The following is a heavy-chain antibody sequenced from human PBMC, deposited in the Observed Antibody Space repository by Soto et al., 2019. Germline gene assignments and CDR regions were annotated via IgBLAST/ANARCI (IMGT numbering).Heavy chain of an antibody. Sequence: QVQVVESGGGVVQPGRSLRLSCAASGFTFSSFGMHWVRQAPGKGLEWVSLIWYDGSKKSYGDSVKGRFTISRDNPRNTVYLQMNSLRADDTAVYYCARDASYYSLWSGYYPSRNGMDVWGQGTTVTVPS. J-gene: IGHJ6*02. CDR3: ARDASYYSLWSGYYPSRNGMDV. CDR1: GFTFSSFG. V-gene: IGHV3-33*01. D-gene: IGHD3-3*01. CDR2: IWYDGSKK.